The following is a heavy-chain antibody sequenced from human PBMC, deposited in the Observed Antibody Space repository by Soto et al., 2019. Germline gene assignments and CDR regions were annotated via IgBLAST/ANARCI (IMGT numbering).Heavy chain of an antibody. CDR3: ARAHYIWGSYRPLWFDP. D-gene: IGHD3-16*02. V-gene: IGHV4-30-4*01. J-gene: IGHJ5*02. CDR2: IYYSGST. Sequence: SETLSLTCTVSGGSISSGDYYWSWIRQPPGKGLEWIGYIYYSGSTYYNPSLKSRVTISVDTSKNQFSLKLSSVTAADTAVYYCARAHYIWGSYRPLWFDPWGQGTLVTVSS. CDR1: GGSISSGDYY.